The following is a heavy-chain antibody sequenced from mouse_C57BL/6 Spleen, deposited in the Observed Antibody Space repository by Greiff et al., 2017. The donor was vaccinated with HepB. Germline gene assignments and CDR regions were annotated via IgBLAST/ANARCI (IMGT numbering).Heavy chain of an antibody. CDR2: IDPSDSET. J-gene: IGHJ1*03. D-gene: IGHD1-1*02. Sequence: QVQLQQPGAELVRPGSSVKLSCKASGYTFTSYWMHWVKQRPIQGLEWIGNIDPSDSETHYNQKFKDKATLTVDKSSSTAYMQLSSLTSEDSAVYYCARGGSHGYFDVWGTGTTVTVSS. V-gene: IGHV1-52*01. CDR3: ARGGSHGYFDV. CDR1: GYTFTSYW.